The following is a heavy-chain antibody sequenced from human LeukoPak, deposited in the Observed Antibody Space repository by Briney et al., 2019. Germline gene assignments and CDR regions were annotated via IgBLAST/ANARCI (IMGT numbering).Heavy chain of an antibody. Sequence: EASVKVSCKASGYTFTGYYMHWVRQAPGQGLEWMGWINPNSGGTNYAQKFQGRVTMPRDTSISIAYMELSRLRSDDTAVYYCARGGGAGYCSGGSCYWGYYYYGMDVWGQGTTVTVSS. V-gene: IGHV1-2*02. CDR2: INPNSGGT. J-gene: IGHJ6*02. D-gene: IGHD2-15*01. CDR1: GYTFTGYY. CDR3: ARGGGAGYCSGGSCYWGYYYYGMDV.